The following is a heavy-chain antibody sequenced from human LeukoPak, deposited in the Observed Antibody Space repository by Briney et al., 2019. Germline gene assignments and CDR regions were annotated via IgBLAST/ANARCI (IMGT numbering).Heavy chain of an antibody. J-gene: IGHJ3*02. Sequence: ASVKVSCKASGYTFTNYDINWVRQATGQGLEWMGWMNPNSGNTGYAQKFQGRVTMARNTSISTAYMELSSLRSEDTAVYYCAKAAAAVERHAFDIWGQGTMVTVSS. D-gene: IGHD6-25*01. CDR1: GYTFTNYD. CDR2: MNPNSGNT. CDR3: AKAAAAVERHAFDI. V-gene: IGHV1-8*01.